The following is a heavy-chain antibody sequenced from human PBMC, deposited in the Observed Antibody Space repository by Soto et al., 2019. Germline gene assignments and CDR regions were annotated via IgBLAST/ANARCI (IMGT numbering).Heavy chain of an antibody. D-gene: IGHD3-22*01. CDR3: ARYYYDSSGYDGMDV. CDR1: GFNFSSYS. J-gene: IGHJ6*02. CDR2: ISSSSSYI. Sequence: GALRLSFAASGFNFSSYSMNLVRQAQGKGLEWVSSISSSSSYIYYAESVKGRFTISRDTAKNSLYLQMSGLRDEDRAVYYSARYYYDSSGYDGMDVWGQGTTVTVSS. V-gene: IGHV3-21*01.